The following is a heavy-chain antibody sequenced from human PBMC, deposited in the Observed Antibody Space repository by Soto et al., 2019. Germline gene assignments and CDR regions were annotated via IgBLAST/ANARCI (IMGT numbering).Heavy chain of an antibody. CDR3: ARDMTRTVVPYFDF. J-gene: IGHJ4*02. V-gene: IGHV1-69*06. CDR2: IIPISGAA. Sequence: SVKVSCKASGGTFSNYVVNWVRQAPGQGLEWMGRIIPISGAANYAQKFQGRGTITADKSTSTSYMELSSLRSEDTAVYYCARDMTRTVVPYFDFWGQGTLVTVSS. D-gene: IGHD1-7*01. CDR1: GGTFSNYV.